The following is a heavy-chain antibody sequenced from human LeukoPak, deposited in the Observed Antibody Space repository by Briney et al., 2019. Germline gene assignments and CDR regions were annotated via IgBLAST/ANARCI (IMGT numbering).Heavy chain of an antibody. D-gene: IGHD1-26*01. CDR2: IYYSGST. CDR1: GGSISSGGYS. CDR3: AREGTFLGRRSLNY. J-gene: IGHJ4*02. V-gene: IGHV4-31*03. Sequence: PSQTLSLTCTASGGSISSGGYSWSWIRQHPGKGLEWIGYIYYSGSTYYNPSLKSRVTISVDTSKNQFSLKLSSVTAADTAVYYCAREGTFLGRRSLNYWGQGTLVTVSS.